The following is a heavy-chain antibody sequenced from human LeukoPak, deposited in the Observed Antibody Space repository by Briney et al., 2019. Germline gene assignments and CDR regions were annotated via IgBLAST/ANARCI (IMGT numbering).Heavy chain of an antibody. Sequence: SQTLSLTCTVSGGSISSGYYWGWIRQPPGKGLEWIGSIFHSGSTYYNPSLKSRVAISVDTSKNQFSLKLSSVTAADTAVYYCARGTPADYWGQGTLVTVSS. CDR1: GGSISSGYY. CDR2: IFHSGST. V-gene: IGHV4-38-2*02. CDR3: ARGTPADY. J-gene: IGHJ4*02.